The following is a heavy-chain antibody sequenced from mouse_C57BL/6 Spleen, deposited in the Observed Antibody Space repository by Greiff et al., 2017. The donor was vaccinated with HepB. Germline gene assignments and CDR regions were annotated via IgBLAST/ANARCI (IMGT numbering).Heavy chain of an antibody. Sequence: QVHVKQPGAELVRPGSSVKLSCKASGYTFTSYWMHWVKQRPIQGLEWIGNIDPSDSETHYNQKFKDKATLTVDKSSSTAYMQLSSLTSEDSAVYYCARLRSYWYFDVWGTGTTVTVSS. J-gene: IGHJ1*03. CDR3: ARLRSYWYFDV. CDR2: IDPSDSET. D-gene: IGHD1-1*01. CDR1: GYTFTSYW. V-gene: IGHV1-52*01.